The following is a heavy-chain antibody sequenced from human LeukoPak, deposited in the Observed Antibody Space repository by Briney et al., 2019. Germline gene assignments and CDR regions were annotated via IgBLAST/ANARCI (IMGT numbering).Heavy chain of an antibody. CDR2: ISYHGSDI. D-gene: IGHD6-19*01. Sequence: GGSLRLSCAASGFTFSNYGMHWVRQAPGKGLEWGAVISYHGSDIYYADSVKGRFTISRDNSKNTLYLQMSSLRAEDTAVYYCAKDPDAGIAVAAPDYWGQGTLVTVSS. J-gene: IGHJ4*02. V-gene: IGHV3-30*18. CDR1: GFTFSNYG. CDR3: AKDPDAGIAVAAPDY.